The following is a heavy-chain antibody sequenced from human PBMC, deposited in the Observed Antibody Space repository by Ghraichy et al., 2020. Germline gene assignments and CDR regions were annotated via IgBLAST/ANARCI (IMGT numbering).Heavy chain of an antibody. Sequence: SETLSLTCAVSGGSITSDNYSWSWIRQPPGKGLECIGYIYHSGSTYYNPSLKSRVTISVDRSKNQFSLRLTSVTAADTAVYFCARVGWGSLPYFDYWGQGTLVTVS. J-gene: IGHJ4*02. CDR3: ARVGWGSLPYFDY. CDR2: IYHSGST. CDR1: GGSITSDNYS. V-gene: IGHV4-30-2*01. D-gene: IGHD7-27*01.